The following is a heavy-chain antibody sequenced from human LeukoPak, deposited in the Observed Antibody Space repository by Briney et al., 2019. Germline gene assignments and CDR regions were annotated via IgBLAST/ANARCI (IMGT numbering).Heavy chain of an antibody. CDR1: GFTFSSYS. V-gene: IGHV3-48*01. CDR2: ISSSSSTI. Sequence: TGGSLRLSCAASGFTFSSYSMNWVRQAPGKGLEWVSYISSSSSTIYYADSVKGRFTISRDNAKNSLYLQMNSLRAEDTAVYYCASFVEMATFDYWGQGTLVTVSS. D-gene: IGHD5-24*01. CDR3: ASFVEMATFDY. J-gene: IGHJ4*02.